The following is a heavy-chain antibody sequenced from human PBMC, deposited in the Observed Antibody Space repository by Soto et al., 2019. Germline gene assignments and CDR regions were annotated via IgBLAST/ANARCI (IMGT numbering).Heavy chain of an antibody. CDR2: ISYDGSNK. D-gene: IGHD4-17*01. CDR1: GFTFSSYA. Sequence: PGGSLRLSCAASGFTFSSYAMHWVRQAPGKGLEWVAVISYDGSNKYYADSVKGRFTISRDNSKNTLYLQMNSLRAEDTAVYYCAKAARTDYGDYAPYYFECWGQGTLVTV. J-gene: IGHJ4*02. CDR3: AKAARTDYGDYAPYYFEC. V-gene: IGHV3-30-3*01.